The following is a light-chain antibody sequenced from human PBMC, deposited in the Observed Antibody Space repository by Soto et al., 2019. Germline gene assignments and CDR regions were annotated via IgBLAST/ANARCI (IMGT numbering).Light chain of an antibody. Sequence: DIVMTQSPLSLPVTPGEPASISCRSSQSLLHSNGYNSLDWYLQKPGQSPQLLIYLGSNRASGVPDRFSGSGSGTDFTLKISRVEAEDVGVYYCIQALQSPGTFGQGTKLEIK. CDR2: LGS. J-gene: IGKJ2*02. CDR3: IQALQSPGT. CDR1: QSLLHSNGYNS. V-gene: IGKV2-28*01.